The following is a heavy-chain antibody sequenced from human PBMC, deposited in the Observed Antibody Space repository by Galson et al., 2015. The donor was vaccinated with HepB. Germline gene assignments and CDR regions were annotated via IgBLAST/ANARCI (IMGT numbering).Heavy chain of an antibody. Sequence: SLRLSCAASGFTFSSYGMHWVRQAPGKGLEWVAVISYDGSNKYYADSVKGRFTISRDNSKNTLYLQMNSLRAEDTAVYYCAASKDILTGYPAPFWGQGTLVTVSS. CDR3: AASKDILTGYPAPF. CDR2: ISYDGSNK. V-gene: IGHV3-30*03. D-gene: IGHD3-9*01. J-gene: IGHJ4*02. CDR1: GFTFSSYG.